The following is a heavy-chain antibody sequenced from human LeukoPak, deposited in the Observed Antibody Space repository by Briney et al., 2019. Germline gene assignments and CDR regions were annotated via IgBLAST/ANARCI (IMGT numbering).Heavy chain of an antibody. CDR3: ARGPTAYYYDSSGYYPDRVFDY. V-gene: IGHV4-34*01. Sequence: SETLSLTCAVYGGSFSGYYWSWIRQPPGKGLEWIGEINHSGSTNYNPSLKSRVTISVDTSKNQFSLKLSSVTAADTAVYYCARGPTAYYYDSSGYYPDRVFDYWGQGTLVTVSS. D-gene: IGHD3-22*01. J-gene: IGHJ4*02. CDR2: INHSGST. CDR1: GGSFSGYY.